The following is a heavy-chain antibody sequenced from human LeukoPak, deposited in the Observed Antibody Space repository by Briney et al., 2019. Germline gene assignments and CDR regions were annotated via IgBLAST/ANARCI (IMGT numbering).Heavy chain of an antibody. CDR3: ARVPASVLRYFDWSTYGMDV. CDR2: ISSSGSTI. CDR1: GFTFSSYE. J-gene: IGHJ6*02. Sequence: PGRSLRLSCAASGFTFSSYEMNWVRQAPGKGLEWVSYISSSGSTIYYADSVKGRFTISRDNAKNSLYLQMNSLRAEDTAVYYCARVPASVLRYFDWSTYGMDVWGQGTTVTVSS. D-gene: IGHD3-9*01. V-gene: IGHV3-48*03.